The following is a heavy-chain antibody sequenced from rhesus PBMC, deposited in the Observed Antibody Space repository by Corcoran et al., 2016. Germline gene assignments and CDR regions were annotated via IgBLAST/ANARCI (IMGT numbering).Heavy chain of an antibody. CDR2: ISGSGGNT. V-gene: IGHV4-173*01. CDR1: GGSISSNY. J-gene: IGHJ5-2*02. CDR3: ATFPDV. Sequence: QLQLQESGPGLVQPSETLYLTCTVSGGSISSNYWIWLRQPPGKGLERIGRISGSGGNTDYKPALKSRVTISTDTSKNQFSLKLTSVTAADTAIYYCATFPDVWGRGVLVTVSS.